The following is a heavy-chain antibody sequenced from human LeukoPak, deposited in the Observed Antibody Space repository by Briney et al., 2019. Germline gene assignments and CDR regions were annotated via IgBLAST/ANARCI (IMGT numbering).Heavy chain of an antibody. V-gene: IGHV3-30*18. Sequence: GRSLRLSCAASGFTFISYGMHWVRQAPGKGLEWVAVISYDGSNKYYADSVKGRFTISRDNSKNTLYLQMNSLRAEDTAVYYCAKELGFGELSAFDYWGQGTLVTVSS. CDR2: ISYDGSNK. D-gene: IGHD3-10*01. CDR3: AKELGFGELSAFDY. J-gene: IGHJ4*02. CDR1: GFTFISYG.